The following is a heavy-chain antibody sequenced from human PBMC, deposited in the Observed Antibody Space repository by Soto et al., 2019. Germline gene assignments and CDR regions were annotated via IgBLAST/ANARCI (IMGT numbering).Heavy chain of an antibody. Sequence: GGSLRLSCVASGFTFSNHAMGWVRQAPGTGLEWVSTIGGGGGRAYYADSVKGRFTISRDNSKNTLYLQMNSLRAEDTAVYYCAKTAEAVAGTVHGNWGQGILVTVSS. V-gene: IGHV3-23*01. CDR2: IGGGGGRA. CDR3: AKTAEAVAGTVHGN. D-gene: IGHD6-19*01. J-gene: IGHJ4*02. CDR1: GFTFSNHA.